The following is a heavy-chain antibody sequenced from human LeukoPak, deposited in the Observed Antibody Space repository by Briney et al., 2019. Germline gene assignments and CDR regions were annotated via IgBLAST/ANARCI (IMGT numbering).Heavy chain of an antibody. V-gene: IGHV4-39*01. CDR1: CGSISSSSYY. CDR3: ARPSGSFDGQFDC. D-gene: IGHD1-26*01. Sequence: PSETLSLTCTVSCGSISSSSYYWGWIRQPPGKGLEWVGSIYYSGSTYYNPSLQSRVTISIDTSKNQFTLKLSSVTAADTAVYYCARPSGSFDGQFDCWGQGTLVTVSS. CDR2: IYYSGST. J-gene: IGHJ4*02.